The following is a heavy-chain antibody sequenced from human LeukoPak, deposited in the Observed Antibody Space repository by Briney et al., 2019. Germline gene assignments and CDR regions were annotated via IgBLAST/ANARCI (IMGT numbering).Heavy chain of an antibody. CDR2: INPNSGGT. Sequence: ASVKVSCKGDTLTDDQVHWVRQAPGQGLEWMGWINPNSGGTNYAQKFQGRVTMTRDTSISTAYMELSRLRSDDTAVYYCARDYYIPYYYDSSGYSRNNWFDPWGQGTLVTVSS. J-gene: IGHJ5*02. CDR1: DTLTDDQ. V-gene: IGHV1-2*02. CDR3: ARDYYIPYYYDSSGYSRNNWFDP. D-gene: IGHD3-22*01.